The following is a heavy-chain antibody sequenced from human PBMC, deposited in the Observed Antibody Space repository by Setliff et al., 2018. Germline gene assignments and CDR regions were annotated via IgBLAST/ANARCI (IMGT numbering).Heavy chain of an antibody. CDR2: INHSGST. CDR3: ARVSSLSGWYDY. J-gene: IGHJ4*02. V-gene: IGHV4-34*01. CDR1: GGSSSGYY. D-gene: IGHD6-19*01. Sequence: SETLSLTCAVYGGSSSGYYWSWIRQPPGKGLEWIGEINHSGSTNYNPSLTSRVTISVDTSKNQFSLKLSSVTAADTAVYYCARVSSLSGWYDYWGQGTLVTVSS.